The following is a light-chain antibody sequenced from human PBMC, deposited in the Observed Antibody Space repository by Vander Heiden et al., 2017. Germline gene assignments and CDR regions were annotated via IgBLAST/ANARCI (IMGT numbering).Light chain of an antibody. CDR2: RNN. V-gene: IGLV1-47*01. J-gene: IGLJ3*02. CDR3: AAWDDSLSGWV. Sequence: QSVLTQPPSASGPPGQRVTISCSGSSSNIGRNYGYWYQQLPGTAPKLLIYRNNPRPSGVPDRFSGSKSGTSDSLAISGLRSEDEADYYCAAWDDSLSGWVFGGGTKLTGL. CDR1: SSNIGRNY.